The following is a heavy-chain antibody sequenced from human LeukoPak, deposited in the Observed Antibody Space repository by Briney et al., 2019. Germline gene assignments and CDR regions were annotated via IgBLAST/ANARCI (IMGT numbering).Heavy chain of an antibody. D-gene: IGHD2-2*01. Sequence: SETLSLTCTVSGGSISSHYWSWIRQPPGKGLEWIGYIYYSGSTNYNPSLKSRVTISVDTSKNQFSLKLSSVTAADTAVYYCAREEMDCSSTSCYWFWFDPWGQGTLVTVSS. CDR3: AREEMDCSSTSCYWFWFDP. J-gene: IGHJ5*02. CDR2: IYYSGST. CDR1: GGSISSHY. V-gene: IGHV4-59*11.